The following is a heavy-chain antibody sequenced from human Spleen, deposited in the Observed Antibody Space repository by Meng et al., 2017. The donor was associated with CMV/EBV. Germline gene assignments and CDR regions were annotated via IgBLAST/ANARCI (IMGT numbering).Heavy chain of an antibody. Sequence: GSLRLSCTASGFAFNTYAMSWVRQAPGKGLEWVSSMYSNSVTSFYADSVKGRFTISRDDSKNTLYLQMSNLRVEDTAIYYCAKESSDFAVEDYWGQGTLVTVSS. CDR1: GFAFNTYA. V-gene: IGHV3-23*01. CDR2: MYSNSVTS. CDR3: AKESSDFAVEDY. J-gene: IGHJ4*02. D-gene: IGHD6-19*01.